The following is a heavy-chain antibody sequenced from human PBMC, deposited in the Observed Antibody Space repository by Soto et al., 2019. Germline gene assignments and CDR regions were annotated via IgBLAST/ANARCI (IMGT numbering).Heavy chain of an antibody. Sequence: PGGSRRRSWAASGFTFSRYIMNGVRQAPGKALGWVSSISSSSSYVYYADSVKGRFTISRDNAKNSLYLQMNSLRAEDTAVSYCARSGTLEWSNYFDYWGQGTLVTVSS. D-gene: IGHD3-3*01. J-gene: IGHJ4*02. CDR1: GFTFSRYI. CDR3: ARSGTLEWSNYFDY. CDR2: ISSSSSYV. V-gene: IGHV3-21*01.